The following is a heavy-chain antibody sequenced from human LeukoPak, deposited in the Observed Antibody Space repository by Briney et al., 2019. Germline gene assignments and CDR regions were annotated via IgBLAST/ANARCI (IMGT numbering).Heavy chain of an antibody. CDR2: IYYSGST. D-gene: IGHD3-16*01. CDR1: GGSISSYY. J-gene: IGHJ4*02. Sequence: SETLSLTCTVSGGSISSYYWSWIRQPPGKGLEWIGYIYYSGSTNYNPSLKSRVTISVDTSKNQFSLKLSSVTAADTAVYYCARHASRYYFDYWGQGTLVTVSS. V-gene: IGHV4-59*08. CDR3: ARHASRYYFDY.